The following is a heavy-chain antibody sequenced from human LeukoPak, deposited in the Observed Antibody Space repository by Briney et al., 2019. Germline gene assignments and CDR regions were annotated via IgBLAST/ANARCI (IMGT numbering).Heavy chain of an antibody. CDR3: ARGDYDILTGYPYYFDY. D-gene: IGHD3-9*01. J-gene: IGHJ4*02. CDR1: GYTFTSYA. V-gene: IGHV7-4-1*02. CDR2: INTNTGNP. Sequence: ASVKVSCKASGYTFTSYAMNWVRQAPGQGLEWMGWINTNTGNPTYAQGFTGRFVFSLDTSVSTAYLQISSLKAEDTAVYYCARGDYDILTGYPYYFDYWGQGTLVTVSS.